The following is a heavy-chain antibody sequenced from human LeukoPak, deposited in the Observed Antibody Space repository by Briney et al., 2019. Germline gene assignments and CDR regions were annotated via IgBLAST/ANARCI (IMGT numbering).Heavy chain of an antibody. CDR1: GFTFSYHW. D-gene: IGHD6-13*01. CDR2: INNDGDVK. V-gene: IGHV3-7*01. Sequence: PGGSLRLSCAASGFTFSYHWMTWVRQAPGKGLEGVAHINNDGDVKNYVDSVKGRFTISRDSAKNSLYLQMNSLRAEDTAVYYCAKDSYSKGDFWGQGVLVTVSS. J-gene: IGHJ4*02. CDR3: AKDSYSKGDF.